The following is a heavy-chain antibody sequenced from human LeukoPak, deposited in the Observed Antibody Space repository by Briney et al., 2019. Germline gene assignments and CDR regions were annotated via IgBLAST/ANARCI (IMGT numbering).Heavy chain of an antibody. CDR3: AKDLGYSSGWYFGAFDI. Sequence: GGSLRLSCAASGFTLRSYTMNWVRQAPGKGLEWVSAISGSGGSTYYADSVKGRFTISRDNSKNTLYLQMNSLRAEDTAVYYCAKDLGYSSGWYFGAFDIWGQGTMVTVSS. CDR1: GFTLRSYT. V-gene: IGHV3-23*01. CDR2: ISGSGGST. D-gene: IGHD6-19*01. J-gene: IGHJ3*02.